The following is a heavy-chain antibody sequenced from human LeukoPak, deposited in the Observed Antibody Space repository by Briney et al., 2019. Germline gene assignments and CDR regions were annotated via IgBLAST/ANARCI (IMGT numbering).Heavy chain of an antibody. CDR1: GYTLTELS. D-gene: IGHD1-1*01. J-gene: IGHJ3*02. CDR3: ATPATSGGNAFDI. V-gene: IGHV1-24*01. Sequence: ASVKVSCKVSGYTLTELSMHWVRQAPGKGLEWMGGFDLEDGETIYAQKFQGRVTMTEDTSTDTAYMELSSPRSEDTAGYYCATPATSGGNAFDIWGQGTMATVSS. CDR2: FDLEDGET.